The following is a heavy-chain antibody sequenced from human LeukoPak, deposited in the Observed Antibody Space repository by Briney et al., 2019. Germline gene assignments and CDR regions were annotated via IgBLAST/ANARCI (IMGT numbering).Heavy chain of an antibody. Sequence: GASVKVSCKASGYTFTAYYIHWVRQAPGQGLEWMGWINPNSGGTYFAQKFQVRVTMTRDTSITTVYMEVSSDDTAVYYCARGEVVAAHQGSWFDPWGQGTLVTVSS. D-gene: IGHD2-15*01. J-gene: IGHJ5*02. CDR2: INPNSGGT. V-gene: IGHV1-2*02. CDR1: GYTFTAYY. CDR3: ARGEVVAAHQGSWFDP.